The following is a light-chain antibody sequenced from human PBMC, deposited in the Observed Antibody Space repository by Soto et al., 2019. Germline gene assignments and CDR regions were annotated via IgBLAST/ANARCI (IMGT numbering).Light chain of an antibody. Sequence: EVAMTQSPATLSVSPGEAAALSCECSQGIGDTLAWYQHKPGQTPRLLIYDTSTRATGVPARFSGSRSGTEFTLTTTSLQSEDFAVYYCQRYNNWPLTFGGGTKVDIK. V-gene: IGKV3-15*01. CDR3: QRYNNWPLT. CDR1: QGIGDT. CDR2: DTS. J-gene: IGKJ4*01.